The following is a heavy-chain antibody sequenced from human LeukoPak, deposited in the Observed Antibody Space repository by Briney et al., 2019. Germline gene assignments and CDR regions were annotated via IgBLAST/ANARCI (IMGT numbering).Heavy chain of an antibody. V-gene: IGHV3-48*01. Sequence: GGSLRLSCAASGFTFSSYSMKWVRQAPGKGLEWVSYISSRSSSIYYADSVKGRFTVSRDNAKNSLYLQMNSLRAEDTAVYYCATGMWGSCSRTSCPLDYWGQGTLVTVSS. D-gene: IGHD2-2*01. J-gene: IGHJ4*02. CDR3: ATGMWGSCSRTSCPLDY. CDR2: ISSRSSSI. CDR1: GFTFSSYS.